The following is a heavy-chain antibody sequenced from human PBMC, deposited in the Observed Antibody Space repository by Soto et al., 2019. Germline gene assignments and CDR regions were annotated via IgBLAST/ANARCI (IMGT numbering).Heavy chain of an antibody. CDR3: MVTLGESFDY. D-gene: IGHD3-16*01. Sequence: ASVKVSCKASGYTFTNFGISWVRQAPGQGLEWMGIINTSGGRTSYAQKFQGRVTLTRDTSTSTVYMELSSLTSEDTAVYYCMVTLGESFDYWGQGTLVTVSS. CDR1: GYTFTNFG. CDR2: INTSGGRT. V-gene: IGHV1-46*01. J-gene: IGHJ4*02.